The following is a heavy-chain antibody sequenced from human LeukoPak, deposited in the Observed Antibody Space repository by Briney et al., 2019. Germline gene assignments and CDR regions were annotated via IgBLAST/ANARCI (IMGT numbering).Heavy chain of an antibody. V-gene: IGHV3-30*18. CDR1: GFTFSNYG. CDR2: ISPDGSNK. J-gene: IGHJ4*02. CDR3: AKEISAYGGYDY. Sequence: PGGSLRLSCAASGFTFSNYGTHWVRQAPGKGLEWVAVISPDGSNKYYADSVKGRFTISRDNSKNTLYLQMNTLSADDTAVYYCAKEISAYGGYDYWGQGTLVTVSS. D-gene: IGHD5-12*01.